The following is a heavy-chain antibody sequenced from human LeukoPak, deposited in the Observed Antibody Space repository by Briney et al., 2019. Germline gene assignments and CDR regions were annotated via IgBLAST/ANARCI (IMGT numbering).Heavy chain of an antibody. CDR1: GMSFSSYE. V-gene: IGHV3-21*01. Sequence: GGSLRLSCAASGMSFSSYEMNWVRQAPGKGLEWVSSISSSSSYIYYADSVKARFAISRDNAKNSLYLQMNSLRAEDTAVYYCARAPYNWNDLPIDYWGQGTLVTVSS. CDR2: ISSSSSYI. J-gene: IGHJ4*02. CDR3: ARAPYNWNDLPIDY. D-gene: IGHD1-20*01.